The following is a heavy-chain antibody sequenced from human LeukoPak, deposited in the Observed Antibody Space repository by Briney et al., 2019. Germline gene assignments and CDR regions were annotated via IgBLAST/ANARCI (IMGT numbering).Heavy chain of an antibody. J-gene: IGHJ4*02. CDR2: TYENGGTT. CDR3: AKDFRIGYSAHFDY. CDR1: GFTFRSHA. D-gene: IGHD2-21*01. Sequence: GGSLRLSCVGSGFTFRSHAMSWVRQAPEKGLEFVSGTYENGGTTYYADSVKGRFSISRDNSKNTLYLQMDSLRGEDTAVYYCAKDFRIGYSAHFDYWGQGALVTVSS. V-gene: IGHV3-23*01.